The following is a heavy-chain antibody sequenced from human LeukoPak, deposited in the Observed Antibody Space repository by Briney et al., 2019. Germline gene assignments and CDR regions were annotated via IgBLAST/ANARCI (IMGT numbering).Heavy chain of an antibody. CDR2: IYYSGST. D-gene: IGHD3-16*02. V-gene: IGHV4-59*01. J-gene: IGHJ4*01. Sequence: KRLEWIGYIYYSGSTNYNPSLKSRVTISVDTSKHQFSLKLSSVTAADTAVYYRARDGRYRYCFCIHSKDVWGKGT. CDR3: ARDGRYRYCFCIHSKDV.